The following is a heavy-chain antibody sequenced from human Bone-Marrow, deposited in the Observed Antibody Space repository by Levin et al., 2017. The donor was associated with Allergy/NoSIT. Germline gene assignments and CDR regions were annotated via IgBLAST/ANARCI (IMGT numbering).Heavy chain of an antibody. Sequence: GESLKISCAASGFTFRNYAMNWVRQAPGKGLEWVAVISYDGGNTYYADSVKGRFTISRDNSKNTLYLQLNGLRTEDAAMYFCVKDSGGITTLYWSLDLWGRGTLVAVSS. V-gene: IGHV3-30*04. J-gene: IGHJ2*01. CDR2: ISYDGGNT. D-gene: IGHD5-12*01. CDR1: GFTFRNYA. CDR3: VKDSGGITTLYWSLDL.